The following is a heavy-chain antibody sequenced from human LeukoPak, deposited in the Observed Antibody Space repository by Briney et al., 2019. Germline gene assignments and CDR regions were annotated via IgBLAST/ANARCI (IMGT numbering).Heavy chain of an antibody. J-gene: IGHJ4*02. CDR3: AKGGYSSGRTADY. Sequence: PGRSLRLSCAASGFTFSSYGMHWVRQAPGKGLEWVAVISYDGSNKYYADSVKGRFTISRDNSKNTLYLQMNSLRAEDTAVYYCAKGGYSSGRTADYWRQGTLVTVSS. CDR1: GFTFSSYG. CDR2: ISYDGSNK. V-gene: IGHV3-30*18. D-gene: IGHD6-19*01.